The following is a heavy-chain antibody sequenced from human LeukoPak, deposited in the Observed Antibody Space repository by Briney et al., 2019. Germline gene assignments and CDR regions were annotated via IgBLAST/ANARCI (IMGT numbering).Heavy chain of an antibody. V-gene: IGHV3-74*01. J-gene: IGHJ4*02. D-gene: IGHD1-26*01. Sequence: PGGSLRLSCAASGFTFSSYWMHWVRQVPGKGLVWVSRINSDGSSTSYADSVKGRSTISRDNAKNTLYLQMNSLRAEDTAVYYCARGYSGNYRIDYWGQGTLVTASS. CDR3: ARGYSGNYRIDY. CDR2: INSDGSST. CDR1: GFTFSSYW.